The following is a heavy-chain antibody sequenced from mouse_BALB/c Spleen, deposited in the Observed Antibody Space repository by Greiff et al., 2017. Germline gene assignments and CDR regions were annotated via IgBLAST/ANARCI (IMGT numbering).Heavy chain of an antibody. CDR2: ISYSGST. CDR1: GYSITSDYA. CDR3: ARWLLRNYYFDY. D-gene: IGHD2-3*01. J-gene: IGHJ2*01. V-gene: IGHV3-2*02. Sequence: EVQGVESGPGLVKPSQSLSLTCTVTGYSITSDYAWNWIRQFPGNKLEWMGYISYSGSTSYNPSLKSRISITRDTSKNQFFLQLNSVTTEDTATYYCARWLLRNYYFDYWGQGTTLTVSS.